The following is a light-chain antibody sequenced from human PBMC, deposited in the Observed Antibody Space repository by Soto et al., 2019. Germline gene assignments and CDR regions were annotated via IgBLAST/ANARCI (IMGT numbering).Light chain of an antibody. J-gene: IGKJ5*01. CDR2: GAS. Sequence: EVVMRQSPATLSVSPGEGATLSCRASQRVGVNLAWYQQKPGQAPRLLIYGASSRATGIPDRFSGSGSGTDFTLTISRLEPEDFAVYYCQQYSDWPPITFGQGTRLEIK. CDR1: QRVGVN. V-gene: IGKV3D-15*01. CDR3: QQYSDWPPIT.